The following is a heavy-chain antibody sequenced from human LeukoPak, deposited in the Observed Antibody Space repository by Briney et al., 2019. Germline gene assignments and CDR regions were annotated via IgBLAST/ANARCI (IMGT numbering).Heavy chain of an antibody. CDR2: INPNSGNP. J-gene: IGHJ6*03. V-gene: IGHV7-4-1*02. D-gene: IGHD4-23*01. CDR3: ARGSRVNYYYMDV. Sequence: ASVKVSCKASGYTFTGYYMHWVRQAPGQGLEWMGWINPNSGNPTYAQGFTGRFVFSLDTSVSTAYLQISSLKAEDTAVYYCARGSRVNYYYMDVWGKGTTVTVSS. CDR1: GYTFTGYY.